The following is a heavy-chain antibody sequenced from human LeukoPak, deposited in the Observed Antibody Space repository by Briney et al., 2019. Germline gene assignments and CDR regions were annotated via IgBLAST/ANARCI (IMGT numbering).Heavy chain of an antibody. J-gene: IGHJ4*02. CDR2: ISYDGSKK. CDR3: AKDVASGDYVYMDY. CDR1: GFTFNSYG. D-gene: IGHD4-17*01. Sequence: GGSLRLSCAASGFTFNSYGMHWVRQAPGKGLEWVAIISYDGSKKYYADSVKGRFTISRDNSKNTLFLQMNSLRAEDTAVYYCAKDVASGDYVYMDYWGQGTLVTVSS. V-gene: IGHV3-30*18.